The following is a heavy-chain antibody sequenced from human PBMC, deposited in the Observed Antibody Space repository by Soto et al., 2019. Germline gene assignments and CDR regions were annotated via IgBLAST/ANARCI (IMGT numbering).Heavy chain of an antibody. CDR2: ISSSSSYI. V-gene: IGHV3-21*01. CDR1: GFPFSSYS. D-gene: IGHD6-19*01. Sequence: EVQLVESGGGLVKPGGSLRLSCAASGFPFSSYSMNWVRQAPGKGLEWVSSISSSSSYIYYADSVKGRFTISIDNAKNSLYLQMNSLRAEDTAVYYCAIDPIAVAGLTIYFDYWGQGTLVTVSS. CDR3: AIDPIAVAGLTIYFDY. J-gene: IGHJ4*02.